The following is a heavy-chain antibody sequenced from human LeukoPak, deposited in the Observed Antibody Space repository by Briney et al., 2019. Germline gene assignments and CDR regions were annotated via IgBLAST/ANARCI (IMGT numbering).Heavy chain of an antibody. CDR3: VADTPVPLALIDH. CDR2: VRAKADGGTTIT. Sequence: GGSLRLSCAASGFTFRDAWMSWVRQAPGKGLEWVGRVRAKADGGTTITDYTTPVQGRFSISRDDSTNTVYLQMNSLKTEDSAVYCCVADTPVPLALIDHWGQGALVTVSS. CDR1: GFTFRDAW. D-gene: IGHD2-2*01. V-gene: IGHV3-15*01. J-gene: IGHJ4*02.